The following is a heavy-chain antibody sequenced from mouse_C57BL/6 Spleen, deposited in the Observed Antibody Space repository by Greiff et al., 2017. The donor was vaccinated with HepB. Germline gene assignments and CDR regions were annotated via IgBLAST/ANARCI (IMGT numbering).Heavy chain of an antibody. CDR3: TSLYGNYGSFFDY. D-gene: IGHD2-1*01. CDR1: GFTFSDAW. Sequence: EVQRVESGGGLVQPGGSMKLSCAASGFTFSDAWMDWVRQSPEKGLEWVAEIRNKANNHATYYAESVKGRFTISRDDSKSSVYLQMNSLRAEDTGIYYCTSLYGNYGSFFDYWGQGTTLTVSS. J-gene: IGHJ2*01. CDR2: IRNKANNHAT. V-gene: IGHV6-6*01.